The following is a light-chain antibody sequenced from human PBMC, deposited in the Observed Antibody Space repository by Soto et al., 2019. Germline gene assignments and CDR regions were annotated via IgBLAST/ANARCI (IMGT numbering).Light chain of an antibody. Sequence: EIVLTQSPATLSLSPGERATLSCRASQSVSSYLAWYQQKPGQAPRLLIYDASNRATGIPARFSGSGSGTAFPLTISSLEPEDFEVYYCQQRSNWTFGGGTKVEIK. J-gene: IGKJ4*01. CDR2: DAS. V-gene: IGKV3-11*01. CDR3: QQRSNWT. CDR1: QSVSSY.